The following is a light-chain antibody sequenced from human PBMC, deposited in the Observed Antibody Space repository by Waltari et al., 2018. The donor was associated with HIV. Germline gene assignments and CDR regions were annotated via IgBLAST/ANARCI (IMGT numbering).Light chain of an antibody. Sequence: QSALTQPPSASGSPGQSVTISCTGTRSDLGGYKYVSLYQQHPGKAPKLMIYEVSKRPSGVPDRFSGSKSGNTASLTVSGLQAEDEADYYCSSYAGSNNLVFGGGTKLTVL. CDR1: RSDLGGYKY. J-gene: IGLJ3*02. CDR3: SSYAGSNNLV. CDR2: EVS. V-gene: IGLV2-8*01.